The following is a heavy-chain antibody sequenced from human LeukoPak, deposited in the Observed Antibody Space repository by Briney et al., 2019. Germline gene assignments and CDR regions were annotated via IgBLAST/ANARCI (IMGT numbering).Heavy chain of an antibody. CDR1: GASISNYY. Sequence: SETLSLTCTVSGASISNYYWSWIRQPPGKGLEWIGYIYYSGSTDYNPSLKSRVTISLDTSKNQFSLKLSSVTAADTAVYYCARRGYSSGWYYFDYWGQGTLVTVSS. CDR2: IYYSGST. V-gene: IGHV4-59*08. J-gene: IGHJ4*02. CDR3: ARRGYSSGWYYFDY. D-gene: IGHD6-19*01.